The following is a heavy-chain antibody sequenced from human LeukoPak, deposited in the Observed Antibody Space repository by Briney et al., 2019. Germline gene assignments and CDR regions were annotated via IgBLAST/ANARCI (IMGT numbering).Heavy chain of an antibody. J-gene: IGHJ4*02. CDR2: FHNSGTS. Sequence: SETLSLTCTVSGGSISSYYWSWIRQPPGKGLEWIGYFHNSGTSTYNPSLKSRVTISADTSKNQFSLKLNSLTTADTAVYYCTRGAGWLIDYWGQGILVTVSS. CDR1: GGSISSYY. V-gene: IGHV4-59*01. CDR3: TRGAGWLIDY. D-gene: IGHD3-16*01.